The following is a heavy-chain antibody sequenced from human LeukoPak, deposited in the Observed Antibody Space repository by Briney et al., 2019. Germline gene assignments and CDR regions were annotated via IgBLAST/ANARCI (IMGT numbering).Heavy chain of an antibody. CDR2: INHSGST. CDR1: GGSFSGYY. CDR3: ARRTITMVRGVRWFDP. Sequence: SETLSLTCAVYGGSFSGYYWSWIRQPPGKGLEWIGEINHSGSTNYNPSLKSGVTISVDTSKNRFSLKLSSVTAADTAVYYCARRTITMVRGVRWFDPWGQGTLVTVSS. J-gene: IGHJ5*02. D-gene: IGHD3-10*01. V-gene: IGHV4-34*01.